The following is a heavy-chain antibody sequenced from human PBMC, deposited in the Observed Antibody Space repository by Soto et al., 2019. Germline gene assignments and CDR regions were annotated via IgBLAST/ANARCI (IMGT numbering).Heavy chain of an antibody. V-gene: IGHV3-48*01. D-gene: IGHD5-18*01. Sequence: TGGSLRLSCAASGFFFTDYGLTWFRQAPGKGLEWVSYISSSSSTIYYADSVKGRFTISRDNAKNSLYLQMNSLRAEDTAVYYCARDGGYSYGPFDYWGQGTLVTVSS. CDR2: ISSSSSTI. CDR3: ARDGGYSYGPFDY. CDR1: GFFFTDYG. J-gene: IGHJ4*02.